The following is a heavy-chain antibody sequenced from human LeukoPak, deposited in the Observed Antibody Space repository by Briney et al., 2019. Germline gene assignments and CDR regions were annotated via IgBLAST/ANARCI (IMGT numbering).Heavy chain of an antibody. CDR2: SYPGDSDT. Sequence: GESLKISCKGSGYSFTSYWIGWVRQMPGNGLEWMGISYPGDSDTRYSPSFQGQVTISADKSISTAYLQWSSLKASDPAMYYCASLRDGYNWGPDYWGQGTLVTVSS. D-gene: IGHD5-24*01. CDR1: GYSFTSYW. V-gene: IGHV5-51*01. CDR3: ASLRDGYNWGPDY. J-gene: IGHJ4*02.